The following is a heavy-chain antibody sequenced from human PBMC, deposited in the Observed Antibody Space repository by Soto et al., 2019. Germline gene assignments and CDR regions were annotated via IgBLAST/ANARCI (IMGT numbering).Heavy chain of an antibody. V-gene: IGHV4-39*01. D-gene: IGHD3-3*02. CDR2: VFYLGPS. J-gene: IGHJ5*02. Sequence: PETLCLACTFSVDSIIISDFSWGRVRQPPGKGLEWIGSVFYLGPSYYNPSLKSRVTMSVDTSKNQFSLRLRSVTAADTALYFCARHSLARRKHNWFDPWGQGIMVTVSS. CDR3: ARHSLARRKHNWFDP. CDR1: VDSIIISDFS.